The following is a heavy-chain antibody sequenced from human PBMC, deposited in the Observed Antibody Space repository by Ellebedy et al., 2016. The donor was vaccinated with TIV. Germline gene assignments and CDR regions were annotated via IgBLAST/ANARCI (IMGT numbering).Heavy chain of an antibody. CDR1: GFSFSTYW. CDR2: IKNDGTYT. J-gene: IGHJ3*01. Sequence: GESLKISXAASGFSFSTYWMHWVRQAPGKGLVWVSHIKNDGTYTNYADSARGRFTISRDNAKNTLYLQMNSLRADDTAVYYCAAAFDFWGQGTMVSVSS. V-gene: IGHV3-74*01. CDR3: AAAFDF.